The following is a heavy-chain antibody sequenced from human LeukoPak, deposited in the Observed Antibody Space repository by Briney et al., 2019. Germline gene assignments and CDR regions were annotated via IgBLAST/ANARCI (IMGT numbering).Heavy chain of an antibody. Sequence: ASVKVSCKASGYTFTSYDINWVRQATGQGLEWMGWMNPNSGNTGYAQKFQGRVTMTRNTSISTAYMELSSLRSEDTAVYYCARISCSGGSCYLDYWGQGTLVTVSS. V-gene: IGHV1-8*01. CDR1: GYTFTSYD. D-gene: IGHD2-15*01. J-gene: IGHJ4*02. CDR2: MNPNSGNT. CDR3: ARISCSGGSCYLDY.